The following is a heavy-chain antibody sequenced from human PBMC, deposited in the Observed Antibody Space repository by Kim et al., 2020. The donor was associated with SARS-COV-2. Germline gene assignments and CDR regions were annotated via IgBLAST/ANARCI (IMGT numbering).Heavy chain of an antibody. V-gene: IGHV5-51*01. Sequence: PSFQGQVTISADKSISTAYLQWSSRKASDTAMYYCARRNTYYYDSSGFDYWGQGTLVTVSS. D-gene: IGHD3-22*01. CDR3: ARRNTYYYDSSGFDY. J-gene: IGHJ4*02.